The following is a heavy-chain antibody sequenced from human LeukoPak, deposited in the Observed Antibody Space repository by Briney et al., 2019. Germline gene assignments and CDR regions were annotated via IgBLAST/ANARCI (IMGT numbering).Heavy chain of an antibody. CDR1: GFIFSNYY. CDR3: ARDVQWLANWFDP. CDR2: IKEDGSEK. Sequence: GGSLRLSCAASGFIFSNYYMSWVRQAPGKGLEWVANIKEDGSEKYYVDSVKGRFTISRDNAKNSLYLQMNSLRAEDTGVYFCARDVQWLANWFDPWGQGTLVTVSS. J-gene: IGHJ5*02. V-gene: IGHV3-7*01. D-gene: IGHD6-19*01.